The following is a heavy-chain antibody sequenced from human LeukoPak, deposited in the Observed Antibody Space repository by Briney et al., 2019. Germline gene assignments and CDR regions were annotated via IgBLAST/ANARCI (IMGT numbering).Heavy chain of an antibody. J-gene: IGHJ6*03. Sequence: GGSLRLSCAASGFMFSSYWMSWVRQAPGKWLEWVANIKQDRSEKYYVDSVKGRFTVSRDNARNSLYLQMNSLSPEDTAVYYCARVKQRLVRLLGRDTTYNYYYYMDVWGKGTTVTVSS. CDR2: IKQDRSEK. CDR3: ARVKQRLVRLLGRDTTYNYYYYMDV. D-gene: IGHD6-13*01. V-gene: IGHV3-7*01. CDR1: GFMFSSYW.